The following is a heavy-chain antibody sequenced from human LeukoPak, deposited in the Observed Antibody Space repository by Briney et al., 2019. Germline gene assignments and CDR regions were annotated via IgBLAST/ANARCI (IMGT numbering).Heavy chain of an antibody. CDR2: ISGSGGST. V-gene: IGHV3-23*01. Sequence: PGGSLRPSCAASGFTFSSYAMSWVRQAPGKGLEWVSAISGSGGSTYYADSVKGRFTISRDNSKNTLYLQMNSLRAEDTAVYYCAKITSSNYYDSSGYHNYWGQGTLATVSS. J-gene: IGHJ4*02. CDR1: GFTFSSYA. CDR3: AKITSSNYYDSSGYHNY. D-gene: IGHD3-22*01.